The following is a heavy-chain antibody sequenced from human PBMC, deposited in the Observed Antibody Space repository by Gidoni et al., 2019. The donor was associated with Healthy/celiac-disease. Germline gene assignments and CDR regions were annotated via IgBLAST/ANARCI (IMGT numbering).Heavy chain of an antibody. CDR1: GFTFSNAW. J-gene: IGHJ4*02. CDR2: IKSKTDGGTT. V-gene: IGHV3-15*01. CDR3: TTDGSGSYLYYFDY. D-gene: IGHD3-10*01. Sequence: EVQLVESGGGLVKPGGSLRLSCAASGFTFSNAWMSWVRQAPGKGLEGVGRIKSKTDGGTTDYAAPVKGRFTISRDDSKNTLYLQMNSLKTEDTAVYYCTTDGSGSYLYYFDYWGQGTLVTVSS.